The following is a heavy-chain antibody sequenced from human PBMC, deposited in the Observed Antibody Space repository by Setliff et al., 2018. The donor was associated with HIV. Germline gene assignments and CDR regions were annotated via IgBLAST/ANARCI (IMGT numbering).Heavy chain of an antibody. CDR2: IYYSGST. J-gene: IGHJ5*02. CDR3: ATYADRESNRFDP. CDR1: GGSISSSTYY. Sequence: KTSETLSLTCTVSGGSISSSTYYWGWIRQPPGKGLEWIGSIYYSGSTTYNPSLKSRVTISVDTSKSQFSLKLSSVTAADTAVYYCATYADRESNRFDPWGQGILVTVSS. D-gene: IGHD3-10*01. V-gene: IGHV4-39*01.